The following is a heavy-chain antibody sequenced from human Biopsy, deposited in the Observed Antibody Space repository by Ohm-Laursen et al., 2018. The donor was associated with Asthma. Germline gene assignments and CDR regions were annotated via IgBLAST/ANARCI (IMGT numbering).Heavy chain of an antibody. V-gene: IGHV1-69*01. CDR2: GNPLFGTT. CDR3: ARGGYYGDRRHHNGLDV. D-gene: IGHD4-17*01. J-gene: IGHJ6*02. Sequence: SVKGFCQALGGNLSNLGHKGGGKGPRQGGAWVGGGNPLFGTTHTAQKFQGRVTITADESTSTAYMELTSLRKEDTAVYYCARGGYYGDRRHHNGLDVWGQGTTVTVSS. CDR1: GGNLSNLG.